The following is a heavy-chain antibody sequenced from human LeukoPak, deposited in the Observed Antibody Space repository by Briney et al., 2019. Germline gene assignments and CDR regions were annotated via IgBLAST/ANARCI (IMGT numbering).Heavy chain of an antibody. D-gene: IGHD5-12*01. CDR2: INPNSGGT. J-gene: IGHJ4*02. CDR1: GYTFTGYY. CDR3: ARGPLIVATIFAGLVFDY. Sequence: ASVKVSRKASGYTFTGYYMHWVRQAPGQGLEWMGWINPNSGGTNYAQKFQGRVTMTRDTSISTAYMELSRLRSDDTAVYYCARGPLIVATIFAGLVFDYWGQGTLVTVSS. V-gene: IGHV1-2*02.